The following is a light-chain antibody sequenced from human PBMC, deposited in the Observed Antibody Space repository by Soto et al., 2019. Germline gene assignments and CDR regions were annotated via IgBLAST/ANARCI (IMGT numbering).Light chain of an antibody. CDR1: QCVSSSY. J-gene: IGKJ4*01. Sequence: EIALTEAPGTVAWSPGARATLSCRASQCVSSSYLARYRQTRGQAPRPLICRATSRATGIPDRFSRSGSGTAFTLTISRLEPEDVAGYYCQQYGSSLTFGGGTKWENK. V-gene: IGKV3-20*01. CDR2: RAT. CDR3: QQYGSSLT.